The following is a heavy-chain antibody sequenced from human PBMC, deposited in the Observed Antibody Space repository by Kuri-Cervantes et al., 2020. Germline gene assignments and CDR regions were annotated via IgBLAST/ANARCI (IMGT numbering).Heavy chain of an antibody. V-gene: IGHV4-34*01. CDR2: TNHSGST. CDR3: ARGRIAAAGTRWFDP. Sequence: SETLSLTCAVYGGSFSGYYWSWIRQPPGKGLEWIGETNHSGSTNYNPSLKSRVTISVDTSKNQFSLKLSSVTAADTAVYYCARGRIAAAGTRWFDPWGQGTLVTVSS. CDR1: GGSFSGYY. J-gene: IGHJ5*02. D-gene: IGHD6-13*01.